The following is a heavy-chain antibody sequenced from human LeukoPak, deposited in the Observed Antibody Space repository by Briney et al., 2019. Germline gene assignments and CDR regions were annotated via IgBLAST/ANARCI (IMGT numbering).Heavy chain of an antibody. D-gene: IGHD1/OR15-1a*01. V-gene: IGHV3-7*01. CDR2: INQDGSTA. CDR3: GRENRSIDY. CDR1: GFTFTTYY. Sequence: PGGSLRLSCAASGFTFTTYYMTWVRQAPGKGLEWVANINQDGSTAYCVDSVKGRFTFSRDNTKNTVYLQMNSLRAEDTAVYYCGRENRSIDYWGQGTLVTVSS. J-gene: IGHJ4*02.